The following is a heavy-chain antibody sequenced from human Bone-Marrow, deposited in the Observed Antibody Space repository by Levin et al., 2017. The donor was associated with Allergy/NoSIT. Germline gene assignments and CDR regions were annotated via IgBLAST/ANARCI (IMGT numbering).Heavy chain of an antibody. V-gene: IGHV2-5*02. J-gene: IGHJ4*02. D-gene: IGHD5/OR15-5a*01. CDR1: GFSLSVGGVA. Sequence: VSGPTLVKPTETLTLTCTFSGFSLSVGGVAVGWFRQPPGKALEWLALIYWDDDKRYIPSLQNRLTITRDTSKNQVVLTLTNMGPADTGTYFCAHTPVASVWYFDYWGQGALVTVSS. CDR3: AHTPVASVWYFDY. CDR2: IYWDDDK.